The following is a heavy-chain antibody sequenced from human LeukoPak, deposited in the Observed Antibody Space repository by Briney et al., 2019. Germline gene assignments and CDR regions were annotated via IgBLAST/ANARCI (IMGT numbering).Heavy chain of an antibody. V-gene: IGHV3-23*01. CDR2: ISGSGGST. CDR1: GGSFSGYY. D-gene: IGHD4-11*01. CDR3: ATARTVIRKSQYYFDY. Sequence: PSETLSLTCAVYGGSFSGYYWSWIRQPPGKGLEWVSAISGSGGSTYYADSVKGRFTISRDDSKNTLYLQMNSLRAEDTAVYYCATARTVIRKSQYYFDYWGQGTLVTVSS. J-gene: IGHJ4*02.